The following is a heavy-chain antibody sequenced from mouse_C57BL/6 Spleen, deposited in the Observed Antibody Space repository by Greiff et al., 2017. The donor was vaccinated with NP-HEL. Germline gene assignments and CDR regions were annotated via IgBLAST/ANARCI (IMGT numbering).Heavy chain of an antibody. CDR3: AREGDYYGSSYPAWFAY. CDR2: IYPGSGST. V-gene: IGHV1-55*01. J-gene: IGHJ3*01. D-gene: IGHD1-1*01. CDR1: GYTFTSYW. Sequence: QVQLQQPGAELVKPGASVKMSCKASGYTFTSYWITWVKQRPGQGLEWIGDIYPGSGSTNYNEKFKSKATLTVDTSSSTAYMQLSSLTSEDSAVYYCAREGDYYGSSYPAWFAYWGQGTLVTVSA.